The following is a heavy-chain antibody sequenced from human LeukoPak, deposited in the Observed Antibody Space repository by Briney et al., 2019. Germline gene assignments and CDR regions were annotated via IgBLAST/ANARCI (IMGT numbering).Heavy chain of an antibody. V-gene: IGHV1-2*02. J-gene: IGHJ3*02. CDR1: RYTFTVYY. D-gene: IGHD1-1*01. Sequence: ASVTVSCTASRYTFTVYYMHWVGQAPGQGLEWMGWINPNSVGANYAQKSPGRVTMLRDTSIITAYMELSRLRSDDTAVYYCERGVPGLFYNWNDPDAFDIWGQGTMVTVSS. CDR2: INPNSVGA. CDR3: ERGVPGLFYNWNDPDAFDI.